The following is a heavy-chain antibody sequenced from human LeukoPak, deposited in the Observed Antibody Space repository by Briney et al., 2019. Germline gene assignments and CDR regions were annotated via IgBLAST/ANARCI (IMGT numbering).Heavy chain of an antibody. Sequence: KASETLSLTCTVSGVSVSDGNYCWSWIRQPPGKGLEWIGYMFYAESTKCNPSLNSRVTISVDRSKNQVSLNLTSVTAADTAVYYCASTSNTWLGLPYFDSWGQGTLVTVSA. CDR1: GVSVSDGNYC. CDR3: ASTSNTWLGLPYFDS. CDR2: MFYAEST. V-gene: IGHV4-61*01. J-gene: IGHJ4*02. D-gene: IGHD3-10*01.